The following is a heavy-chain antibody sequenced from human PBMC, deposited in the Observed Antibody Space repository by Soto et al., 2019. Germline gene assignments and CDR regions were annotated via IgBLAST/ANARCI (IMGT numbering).Heavy chain of an antibody. D-gene: IGHD3-22*01. CDR2: IIPIFGTA. Sequence: SVKVSCKASGGTFSSYAISWVRQAPGQGLEWMGGIIPIFGTANYAQKFQGRVTITADESTSTAYMELSSLRSEDTAVYYCASDRGYYYDSSGLDYWGQGTLVTVSS. V-gene: IGHV1-69*13. J-gene: IGHJ4*02. CDR3: ASDRGYYYDSSGLDY. CDR1: GGTFSSYA.